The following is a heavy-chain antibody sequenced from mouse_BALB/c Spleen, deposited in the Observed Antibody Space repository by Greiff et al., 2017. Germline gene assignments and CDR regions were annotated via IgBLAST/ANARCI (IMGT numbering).Heavy chain of an antibody. Sequence: VQLQQSGAELAKPGASVKMSCKASGYTFTSYWMHWVKQRPGQGLEWIGYINPSTGYTKYNQKFKDKATLTADKSSSTAYMQLSSLTSEDSAVYYCAREGDYRYAWFAYWGQGTLVTVSA. D-gene: IGHD2-14*01. J-gene: IGHJ3*01. V-gene: IGHV1-7*01. CDR3: AREGDYRYAWFAY. CDR2: INPSTGYT. CDR1: GYTFTSYW.